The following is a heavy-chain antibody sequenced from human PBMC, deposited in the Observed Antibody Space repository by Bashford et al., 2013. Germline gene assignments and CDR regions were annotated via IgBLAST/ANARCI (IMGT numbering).Heavy chain of an antibody. V-gene: IGHV1-18*01. D-gene: IGHD3-10*01. J-gene: IGHJ4*02. CDR1: GYTFTSYG. CDR3: ASNVKYGSGSYSPLDY. CDR2: ISAYNGNT. Sequence: ASVKVSCKASGYTFTSYGISWVRQAPGQGLEWMGWISAYNGNTNYAQKLQGRVTMTTDTSTSTAYMELRSLRSDDTAVYYCASNVKYGSGSYSPLDYWGQGTLVTVSS.